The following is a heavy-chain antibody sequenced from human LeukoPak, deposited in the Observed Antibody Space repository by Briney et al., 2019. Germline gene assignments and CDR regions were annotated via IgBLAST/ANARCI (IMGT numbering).Heavy chain of an antibody. CDR1: GFTVSSNY. V-gene: IGHV3-53*01. D-gene: IGHD3-22*01. Sequence: GGSLRLSCAASGFTVSSNYMSWVRQAPGKGLEWVSVIYSGGSTYYADSVKGRFTISRDNSKNTLYLQMNSLRAEYTAVYYCAKDSLPLYYYDSSGYPLHYFDYWGQGTLVTVSS. J-gene: IGHJ4*02. CDR3: AKDSLPLYYYDSSGYPLHYFDY. CDR2: IYSGGST.